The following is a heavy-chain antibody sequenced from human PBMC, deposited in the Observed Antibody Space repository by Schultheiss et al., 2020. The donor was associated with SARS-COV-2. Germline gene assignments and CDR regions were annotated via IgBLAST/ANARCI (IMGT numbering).Heavy chain of an antibody. Sequence: SETLSLTCTVSGDSISSYYWSWIRQSPGKGLEWIGYIYYSGSTNYNPSLKSRVTISVDTSKNQFSLKLSSVTAADTAVYYCARHEYYDFWSGYYYFDYWGQGTLVTVSS. CDR1: GDSISSYY. V-gene: IGHV4-59*08. CDR3: ARHEYYDFWSGYYYFDY. J-gene: IGHJ4*02. CDR2: IYYSGST. D-gene: IGHD3-3*01.